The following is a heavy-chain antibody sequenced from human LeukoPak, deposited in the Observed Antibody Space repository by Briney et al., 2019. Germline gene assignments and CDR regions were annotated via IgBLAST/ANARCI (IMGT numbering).Heavy chain of an antibody. D-gene: IGHD5-24*01. J-gene: IGHJ4*02. Sequence: SETLSLTCSVSGGSLSNYYWSWIRQPPGKGLEWIGYIYYSGTTNYNPSLKSRVTISVDTSKNQFSLKLSSVTAADTAVYYCARLGERWLQYDYWGQGTLVTVSS. CDR3: ARLGERWLQYDY. CDR2: IYYSGTT. CDR1: GGSLSNYY. V-gene: IGHV4-59*08.